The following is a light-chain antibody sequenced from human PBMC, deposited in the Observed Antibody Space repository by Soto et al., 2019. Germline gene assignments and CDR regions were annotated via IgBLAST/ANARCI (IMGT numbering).Light chain of an antibody. V-gene: IGKV1-9*01. CDR1: QGISSH. CDR2: AAS. CDR3: QQLNSYPLT. J-gene: IGKJ4*01. Sequence: IQLTQSPSSLSASVGDRVTITCRASQGISSHLAWYQQKLGKAPKLLIYAASTLQSGVPSRFSGSGSGTDFTLTISSLQPEDFATYYCQQLNSYPLTVGGGTKVDSK.